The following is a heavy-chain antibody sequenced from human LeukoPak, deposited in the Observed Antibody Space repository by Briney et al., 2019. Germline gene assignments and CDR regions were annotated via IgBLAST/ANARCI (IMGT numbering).Heavy chain of an antibody. J-gene: IGHJ4*02. D-gene: IGHD3-9*01. Sequence: GGSLRLSCAASGFTFSSYAMSWVRQAPGKGLEWVSAISGSGGITYYADSVKGRFTISRDNSKNTLFLQMYSLRAEDTAVYYCAKDHTPIPTSIYFDYWGQGTLVTVSS. CDR2: ISGSGGIT. V-gene: IGHV3-23*01. CDR3: AKDHTPIPTSIYFDY. CDR1: GFTFSSYA.